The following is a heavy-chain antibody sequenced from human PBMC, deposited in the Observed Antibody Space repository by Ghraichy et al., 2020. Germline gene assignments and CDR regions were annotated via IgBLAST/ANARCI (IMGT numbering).Heavy chain of an antibody. V-gene: IGHV1-2*06. D-gene: IGHD2-2*01. CDR2: INPNSGGT. J-gene: IGHJ5*02. Sequence: ASVKVSCKASGYTFTGYYMHWVRQAPGQGLEWMGRINPNSGGTNYAQKFQGRVTMTRDTSISTAYMELSRLRSDDTAVYYCARDRYCSSTSCKTKNWFDPWGQGTLVTVSS. CDR1: GYTFTGYY. CDR3: ARDRYCSSTSCKTKNWFDP.